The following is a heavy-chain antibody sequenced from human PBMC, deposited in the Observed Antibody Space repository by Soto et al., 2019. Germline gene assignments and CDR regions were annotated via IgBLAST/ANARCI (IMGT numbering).Heavy chain of an antibody. Sequence: PGGSLRLSCAASGFTLRRHDMQWVRQVTGKGLEWVSTIGTAGDTYYSDSVKGRFTISRDNANNSLSLQMNSLRAADTALYYCVCSSFSLFNALDVWGQGTTVTVSS. D-gene: IGHD6-6*01. J-gene: IGHJ6*02. CDR3: VCSSFSLFNALDV. V-gene: IGHV3-13*01. CDR1: GFTLRRHD. CDR2: IGTAGDT.